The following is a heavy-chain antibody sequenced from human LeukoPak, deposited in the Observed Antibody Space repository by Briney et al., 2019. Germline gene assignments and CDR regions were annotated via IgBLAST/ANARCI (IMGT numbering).Heavy chain of an antibody. D-gene: IGHD3-16*01. J-gene: IGHJ4*02. Sequence: SETLSLTCTVSGDSVSSYYWSWIRQPPGKGLEWIVYIYHSGSTNCNPSLKSRVTTSVDTSRNQFSLNLSSVTAADTAVYYCAVLGNYALDYWGQGTLVTVSS. CDR2: IYHSGST. CDR1: GDSVSSYY. CDR3: AVLGNYALDY. V-gene: IGHV4-59*02.